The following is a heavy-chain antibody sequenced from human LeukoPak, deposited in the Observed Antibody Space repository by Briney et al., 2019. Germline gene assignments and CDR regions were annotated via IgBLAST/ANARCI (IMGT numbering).Heavy chain of an antibody. CDR2: IYASGTT. CDR1: GGSMNGFY. V-gene: IGHV4-4*07. J-gene: IGHJ4*02. D-gene: IGHD5-12*01. CDR3: ARDGYGGLPDFDY. Sequence: SETLSLTRTVSGGSMNGFYWSWIRQPAGKGLEWIGRIYASGTTNYNPSLKSRATLSLDTSKKQFSLKLRSVTAADTAVYYCARDGYGGLPDFDYWGQGTLVTVSS.